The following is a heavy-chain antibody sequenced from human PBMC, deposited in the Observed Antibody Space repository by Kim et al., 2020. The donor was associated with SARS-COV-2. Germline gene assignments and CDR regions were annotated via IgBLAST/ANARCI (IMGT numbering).Heavy chain of an antibody. D-gene: IGHD4-17*01. CDR2: ISSSSSYT. Sequence: GGSLRLSCAASGFTFSDYYMSWIRQAPGKGLEWVSYISSSSSYTNYADSVKGRFTISRDNAKNSLYLQMNSLRAEDTAVYYCARGSRYGDRSYYYYYGMDVWGQGTTVTVSS. CDR1: GFTFSDYY. CDR3: ARGSRYGDRSYYYYYGMDV. J-gene: IGHJ6*02. V-gene: IGHV3-11*05.